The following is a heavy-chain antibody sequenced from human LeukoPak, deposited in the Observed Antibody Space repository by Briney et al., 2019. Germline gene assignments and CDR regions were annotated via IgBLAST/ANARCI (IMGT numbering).Heavy chain of an antibody. CDR1: GGSFSGYY. Sequence: PSETLSLTCAVYGGSFSGYYWSWIRQPPGKGLEWIGEINHSGRTNYNPSLKSRVPISVDTSKNQFSLQLSSVTAADTAVYYCARGRGLSRTPQLVYYFDYWGQGTLVTVSS. D-gene: IGHD6-13*01. V-gene: IGHV4-34*01. CDR2: INHSGRT. J-gene: IGHJ4*02. CDR3: ARGRGLSRTPQLVYYFDY.